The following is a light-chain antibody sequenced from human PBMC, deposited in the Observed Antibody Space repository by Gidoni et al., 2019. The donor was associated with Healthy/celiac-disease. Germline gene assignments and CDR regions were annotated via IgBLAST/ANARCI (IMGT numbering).Light chain of an antibody. CDR1: RSDVGGYNS. V-gene: IGLV2-14*01. Sequence: QSALTQPASVSGSPGQSITISCTGTRSDVGGYNSVPWYQQHPGKAPKLMIYEVSNRPSGVSNRFSGSKSGNTASLTISGLQAEDEADYYCSSYTSSSTRVVFGGGTKLTVL. CDR2: EVS. J-gene: IGLJ2*01. CDR3: SSYTSSSTRVV.